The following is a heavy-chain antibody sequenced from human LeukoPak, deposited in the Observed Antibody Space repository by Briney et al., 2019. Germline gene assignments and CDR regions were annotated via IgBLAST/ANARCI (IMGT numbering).Heavy chain of an antibody. J-gene: IGHJ3*02. D-gene: IGHD2-2*01. CDR2: IRSKANSYAT. CDR3: TSIVVVPAATDAFDI. CDR1: GFTFSGSA. Sequence: PGGSLRLSCAASGFTFSGSAMHWVRQASGKGLEWVGRIRSKANSYATAYAASVKGRFTISRDDSKNTAYLQMNSLKTEDTAVCYCTSIVVVPAATDAFDIWGQGTMVTVSS. V-gene: IGHV3-73*01.